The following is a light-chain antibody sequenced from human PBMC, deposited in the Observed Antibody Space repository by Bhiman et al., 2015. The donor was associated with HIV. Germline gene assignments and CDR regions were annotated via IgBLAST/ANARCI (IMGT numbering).Light chain of an antibody. CDR1: SSDIGDSDS. V-gene: IGLV2-8*01. J-gene: IGLJ3*02. CDR3: QSYDINLSGWV. CDR2: EVI. Sequence: QSALTQPPSASGSPGQSVTISCTGTSSDIGDSDSVSWYQQRPGKAPKLMIYEVIKRPSGVPDRFSGSKSGTSASLAITGLQAEDEADYYCQSYDINLSGWVFGGGTKLTVL.